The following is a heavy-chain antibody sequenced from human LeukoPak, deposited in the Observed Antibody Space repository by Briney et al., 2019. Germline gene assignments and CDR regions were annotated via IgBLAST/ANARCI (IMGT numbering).Heavy chain of an antibody. Sequence: PGGPLRLSCAASGFTFSSYAMHWVRQAPGKGLEWVAVISYDGSNKYYADSVKGRFTISRDNSKNTLYLQMNSLRAEDTAVYYCARGGEDYSHFDYWGQGTLVTVSS. CDR2: ISYDGSNK. CDR3: ARGGEDYSHFDY. CDR1: GFTFSSYA. J-gene: IGHJ4*02. V-gene: IGHV3-30-3*01. D-gene: IGHD2-21*01.